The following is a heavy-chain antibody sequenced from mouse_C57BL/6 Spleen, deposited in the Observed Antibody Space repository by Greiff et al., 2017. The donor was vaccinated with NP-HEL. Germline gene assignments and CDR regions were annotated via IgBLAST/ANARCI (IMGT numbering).Heavy chain of an antibody. CDR3: ARGGGYDYDAWFAY. J-gene: IGHJ3*01. V-gene: IGHV1-55*01. Sequence: VQLQQPGAELVKPGASVKMSCKASGYTFTSYWITWVKQRPGQGLEWIGDIYPGSGSTNYNEKFKSKATLTVDTSSSTAYMQLSSLTSEDSAVYYCARGGGYDYDAWFAYWGQVTLVTVSA. CDR1: GYTFTSYW. D-gene: IGHD2-4*01. CDR2: IYPGSGST.